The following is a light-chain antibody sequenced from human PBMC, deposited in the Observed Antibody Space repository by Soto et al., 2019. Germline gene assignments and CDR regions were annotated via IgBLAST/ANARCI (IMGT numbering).Light chain of an antibody. J-gene: IGKJ1*01. V-gene: IGKV3-15*01. CDR2: GAS. Sequence: VMTQSPANLSVAPGDRVTLSCRASQSVSSNLAWYQQKPGQAPRLLIYGASARATGIPARFSGSGSGTEFTLTISSLQSEDFAVYYCQQYNSLPQTFGHGTKVDIK. CDR1: QSVSSN. CDR3: QQYNSLPQT.